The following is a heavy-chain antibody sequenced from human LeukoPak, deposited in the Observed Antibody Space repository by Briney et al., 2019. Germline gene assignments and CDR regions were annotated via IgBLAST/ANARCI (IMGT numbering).Heavy chain of an antibody. V-gene: IGHV4-59*01. D-gene: IGHD2-2*01. Sequence: SETLSLTCTVSGGSISSNYWSWVRQPPGKGLEWIGYISYSGSTNYNPSLKSRVTISGDTSKNQFSLRLSSVTAADTAVYYCARSIYQLLRFDYWGQGTLVTVSS. J-gene: IGHJ4*02. CDR3: ARSIYQLLRFDY. CDR1: GGSISSNY. CDR2: ISYSGST.